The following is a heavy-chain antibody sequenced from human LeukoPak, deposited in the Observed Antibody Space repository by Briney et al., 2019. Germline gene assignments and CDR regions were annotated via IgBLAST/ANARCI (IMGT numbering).Heavy chain of an antibody. CDR3: ARGLSYPNGWGYWFDP. Sequence: ASVKVSCKASGYTFTSYDINWVRQATGQGLEWMGWMNPNSGNTGYAQEFQGRVTMTRNTSISTAYMELSSLRSEDTAVYYCARGLSYPNGWGYWFDPWGQGTLVTVSS. D-gene: IGHD7-27*01. V-gene: IGHV1-8*01. CDR2: MNPNSGNT. J-gene: IGHJ5*02. CDR1: GYTFTSYD.